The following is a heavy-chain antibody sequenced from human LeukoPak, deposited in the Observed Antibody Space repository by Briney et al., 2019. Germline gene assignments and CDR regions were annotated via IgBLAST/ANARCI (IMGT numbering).Heavy chain of an antibody. Sequence: ASVKVSCKASGYTFTSYSITWVRQAPGQGLEWMGWISGYNGNTNYAQKFQGRVTMTTVTSTSTAYMELRSLRSDDTAVYYCARDLFRSSAWSDYWGQGTLVTVSS. D-gene: IGHD6-19*01. CDR1: GYTFTSYS. V-gene: IGHV1-18*01. J-gene: IGHJ4*02. CDR3: ARDLFRSSAWSDY. CDR2: ISGYNGNT.